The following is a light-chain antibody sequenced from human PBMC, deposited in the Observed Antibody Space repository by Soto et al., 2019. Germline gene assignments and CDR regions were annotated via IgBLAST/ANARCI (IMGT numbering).Light chain of an antibody. CDR2: DAS. CDR1: QSISSW. Sequence: DIQMTQSPSTLSASVGDRVTITCRASQSISSWLAWYQQKPGKAPKLLIYDASSLESGVPSRFSGSGSGTEFPITISRLQPDDFATYYCQQYNSYSRYTFGQGTEREIK. J-gene: IGKJ2*01. CDR3: QQYNSYSRYT. V-gene: IGKV1-5*01.